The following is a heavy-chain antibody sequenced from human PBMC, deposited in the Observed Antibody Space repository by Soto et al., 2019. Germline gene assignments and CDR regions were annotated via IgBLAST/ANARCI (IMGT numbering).Heavy chain of an antibody. V-gene: IGHV4-31*03. CDR3: ARGTPVWFDP. D-gene: IGHD3-10*01. CDR2: IYYSGST. CDR1: GGSISSGGYY. J-gene: IGHJ5*02. Sequence: SETLSLTCTVSGGSISSGGYYWSWIRQHPGKGLEWIGYIYYSGSTYYNPSLKSRVTISVDTSKNQFSLKLTSVTAADTAVYYCARGTPVWFDPWGQGTLVTVSS.